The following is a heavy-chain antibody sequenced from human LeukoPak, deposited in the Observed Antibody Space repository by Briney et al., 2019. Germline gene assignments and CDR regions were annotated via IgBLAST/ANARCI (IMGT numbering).Heavy chain of an antibody. J-gene: IGHJ6*02. D-gene: IGHD4-17*01. CDR2: INHSGST. CDR1: GGSFSGYY. V-gene: IGHV4-34*01. CDR3: AIGDFYYYGMDV. Sequence: PSETLSLTCAVYGGSFSGYYWSWIRQPPGKGLEWIGEINHSGSTNYNPSLKSRVTISVDSSKNQFSLKLNSVTAADTAVYYCAIGDFYYYGMDVWGQGTTVTVSS.